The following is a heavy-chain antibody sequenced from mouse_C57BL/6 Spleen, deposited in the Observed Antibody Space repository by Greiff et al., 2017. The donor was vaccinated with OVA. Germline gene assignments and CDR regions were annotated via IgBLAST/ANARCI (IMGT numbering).Heavy chain of an antibody. CDR1: GFTFSSYA. CDR2: ISDGGSYT. J-gene: IGHJ2*01. Sequence: EVHLVESGGGLVKPGGSLKLSCAASGFTFSSYAMSWVRQTPEKRLEWVATISDGGSYTYYPDNVKGRFTISRDNAKNNLYLQMSHLKSEDTAMYYCARDAHSKNFDYWGQGTTLTVSS. D-gene: IGHD2-5*01. V-gene: IGHV5-4*01. CDR3: ARDAHSKNFDY.